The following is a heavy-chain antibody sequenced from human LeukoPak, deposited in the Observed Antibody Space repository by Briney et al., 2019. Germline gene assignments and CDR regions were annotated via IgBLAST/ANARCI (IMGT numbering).Heavy chain of an antibody. V-gene: IGHV3-7*01. CDR2: IKQDGSEK. CDR1: GFTFSDYY. D-gene: IGHD5-24*01. J-gene: IGHJ4*02. CDR3: ARVWGDGYNYFY. Sequence: PGGSLRLSCAASGFTFSDYYMSWVRQAPGKGLEWVANIKQDGSEKDYVDSVKGRFTISRDNAKNSLYLQMNSLRAEDTAVYYCARVWGDGYNYFYWGQGTLVTVSS.